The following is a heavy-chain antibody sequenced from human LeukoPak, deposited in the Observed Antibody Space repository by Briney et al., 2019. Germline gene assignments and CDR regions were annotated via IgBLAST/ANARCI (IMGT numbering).Heavy chain of an antibody. V-gene: IGHV3-74*01. CDR2: ISSDGSSD. J-gene: IGHJ4*02. CDR1: GFTFSGYW. CDR3: ARRSPNYYFDY. Sequence: GGSLRLSCAASGFTFSGYWMHWVRQAPGKGLVWVSRISSDGSSDTYADSVKGRFTISRDNAKNSLYLQMNSLRAEDTAVYYCARRSPNYYFDYWGQGTPVTVSS.